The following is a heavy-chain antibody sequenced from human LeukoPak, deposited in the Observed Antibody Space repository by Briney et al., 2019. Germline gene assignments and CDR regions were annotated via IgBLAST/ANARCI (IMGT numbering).Heavy chain of an antibody. CDR1: GFTFSSYA. CDR3: AKDSGDVITMVRGVTAGGFDP. V-gene: IGHV3-23*01. Sequence: GGSLRLSCAASGFTFSSYAMSWVRQAPGKGLEWVSAISGSGGSTYDADSVKGRFTISRDNSKNTLYLQMNSLRAEDTAVYYCAKDSGDVITMVRGVTAGGFDPWGQGTLVTVSS. D-gene: IGHD3-10*01. J-gene: IGHJ5*02. CDR2: ISGSGGST.